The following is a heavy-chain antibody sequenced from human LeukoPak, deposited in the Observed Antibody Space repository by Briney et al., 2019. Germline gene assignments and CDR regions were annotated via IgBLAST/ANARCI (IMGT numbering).Heavy chain of an antibody. J-gene: IGHJ4*02. V-gene: IGHV3-23*01. CDR3: AKTQREGFDY. CDR1: GFTFSSYA. D-gene: IGHD1-26*01. CDR2: IPGSIGSR. Sequence: GGSLRLSCAASGFTFSSYAMSWVRQAPGKGLEWVSVIPGSIGSRYYADSVKGRFTISRDNSKNTVYLQMNSLRAEDTAVYYCAKTQREGFDYWGRGTLVTVSS.